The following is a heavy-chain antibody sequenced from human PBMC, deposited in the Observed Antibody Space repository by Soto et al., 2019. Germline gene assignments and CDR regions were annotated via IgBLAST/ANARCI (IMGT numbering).Heavy chain of an antibody. D-gene: IGHD6-13*01. CDR2: ISSSSSTI. J-gene: IGHJ6*04. CDR3: ARAALYRSSWYSAPNPLDV. Sequence: GGSLRLSCAASGFTFSSYSMNWVRQAPGKGLEWVSYISSSSSTIYYADSVKGRFTISRDNAKNSLYLQMNSLRAEDTAVYYCARAALYRSSWYSAPNPLDVWGKGTTVTVSS. V-gene: IGHV3-48*01. CDR1: GFTFSSYS.